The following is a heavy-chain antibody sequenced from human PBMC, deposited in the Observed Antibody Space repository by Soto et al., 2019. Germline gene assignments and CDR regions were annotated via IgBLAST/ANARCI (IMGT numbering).Heavy chain of an antibody. Sequence: GASVKVSCKVSGYTLTELAMHWVRQAPGRGLEWMGGFDPEDGETIYAQKFQGRVTMTEDTSTDTAYMELSSLRSEDTAVYYCATDAIEYSSPAGFGAFDVWGQGTMVTVSS. V-gene: IGHV1-24*01. J-gene: IGHJ3*01. CDR1: GYTLTELA. D-gene: IGHD6-6*01. CDR2: FDPEDGET. CDR3: ATDAIEYSSPAGFGAFDV.